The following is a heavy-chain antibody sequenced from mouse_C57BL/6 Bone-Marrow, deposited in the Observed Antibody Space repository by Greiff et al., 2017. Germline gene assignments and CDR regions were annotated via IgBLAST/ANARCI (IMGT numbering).Heavy chain of an antibody. CDR2: INPNYGTT. V-gene: IGHV1-39*01. Sequence: HLVESGPELVKPGASVKISFKASGYSFTDYNMNWVKQSNGKSLEWIGVINPNYGTTSYNQKFKGKATLTVDQSSSTAYMQLNSLTSEDSAVYYCARPLYYGSSFFWYFDVWGTGTTVTVSS. D-gene: IGHD1-1*01. J-gene: IGHJ1*03. CDR1: GYSFTDYN. CDR3: ARPLYYGSSFFWYFDV.